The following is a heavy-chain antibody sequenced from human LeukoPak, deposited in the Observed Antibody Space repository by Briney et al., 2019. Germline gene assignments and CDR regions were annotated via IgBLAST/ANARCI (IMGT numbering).Heavy chain of an antibody. CDR1: GYSFTSYW. J-gene: IGHJ6*02. D-gene: IGHD3-22*01. CDR3: ARRGYYYDSSGYPELDV. Sequence: GESLKISCKGSGYSFTSYWIGWVRQMPGKGLEWMGIIYPGDSDTRYSPSFQGQVTITADKSISTAYLQWSSLKASDTAMYYCARRGYYYDSSGYPELDVWGQGTTVTVSS. V-gene: IGHV5-51*01. CDR2: IYPGDSDT.